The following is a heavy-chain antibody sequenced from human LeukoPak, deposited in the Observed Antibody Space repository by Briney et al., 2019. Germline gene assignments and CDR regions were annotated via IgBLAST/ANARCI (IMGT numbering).Heavy chain of an antibody. D-gene: IGHD2-15*01. CDR1: GFTVSSNH. CDR3: ARGRGYCSGGSCYSLLAFDY. CDR2: IYSGGST. J-gene: IGHJ4*02. V-gene: IGHV3-53*01. Sequence: GSLRLSCAASGFTVSSNHMSWVRQAPGKGLEWVSVIYSGGSTYYADSVKGRFTISRDNSKNTLYLQMNSLRAEDTAVYYCARGRGYCSGGSCYSLLAFDYWGQGTLVTVSS.